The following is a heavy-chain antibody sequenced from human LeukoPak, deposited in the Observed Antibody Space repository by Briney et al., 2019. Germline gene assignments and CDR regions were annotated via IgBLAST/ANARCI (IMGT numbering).Heavy chain of an antibody. Sequence: SETLSLTCTVSGGSISSGDYYWSWIRQPPGKGLEWIGYIYYSGSTYYNPSLKSRVTISVDTSKNQFSLKLSSVTAADTAVYYCARESDLATSLTEGYFDYWGQGTLVTVSS. J-gene: IGHJ4*02. D-gene: IGHD5-12*01. V-gene: IGHV4-30-4*01. CDR3: ARESDLATSLTEGYFDY. CDR1: GGSISSGDYY. CDR2: IYYSGST.